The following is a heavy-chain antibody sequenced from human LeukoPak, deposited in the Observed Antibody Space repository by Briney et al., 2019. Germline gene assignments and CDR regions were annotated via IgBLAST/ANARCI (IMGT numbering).Heavy chain of an antibody. J-gene: IGHJ4*02. CDR1: GFTFSSYA. V-gene: IGHV3-30*04. CDR2: ISYDGSNK. D-gene: IGHD5-24*01. Sequence: GGSLRLSCAASGFTFSSYAMHWVRQAPGKGLEWVAVISYDGSNKYYADSVKGRFTISRDSSKNTLYLQMNSLRAEDTAVYYCARGGDGYNLWGQGTLVTVSS. CDR3: ARGGDGYNL.